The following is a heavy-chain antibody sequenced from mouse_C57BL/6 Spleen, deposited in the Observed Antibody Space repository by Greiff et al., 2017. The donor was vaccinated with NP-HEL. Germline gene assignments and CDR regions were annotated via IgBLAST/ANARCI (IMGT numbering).Heavy chain of an antibody. J-gene: IGHJ1*03. CDR3: ARGGGIYWYFDV. V-gene: IGHV1-18*01. Sequence: VHVKQSGPELVKPGASVKIPCKASGYTFTDYNMDWVKQSHGKSLEWIGDINPNNGGTIYNQKFKGKATLTVDKSSSTAYMELRSLTSEDTAVYYCARGGGIYWYFDVWGTGTTVTVSS. CDR2: INPNNGGT. CDR1: GYTFTDYN.